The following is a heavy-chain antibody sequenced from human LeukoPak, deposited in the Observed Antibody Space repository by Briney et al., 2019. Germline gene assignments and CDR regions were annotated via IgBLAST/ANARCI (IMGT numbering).Heavy chain of an antibody. CDR1: GGSISSGDYY. J-gene: IGHJ5*02. D-gene: IGHD3-10*01. CDR3: ARGRLWVRGNNWFDP. V-gene: IGHV4-30-4*01. Sequence: SETLSLTCTVSGGSISSGDYYWSWIRQPPGKGLEWIAYMYYSGSTYYNPSLKSRVTISVDTSKNQFSLKLSSVTAADTAVYYCARGRLWVRGNNWFDPWGQGTLVTVSS. CDR2: MYYSGST.